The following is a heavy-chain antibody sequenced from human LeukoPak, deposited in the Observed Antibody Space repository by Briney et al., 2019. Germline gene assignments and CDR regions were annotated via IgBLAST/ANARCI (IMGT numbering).Heavy chain of an antibody. J-gene: IGHJ4*02. Sequence: ASVKVSCKASGYTFTSYDINWVRQATGQGLEWMGWMNPNSGNTGYAQKFQGRVTMTRSTSISTAYMELSSLRSEDTAVYYCAREKGWELPFDYWGQGTLVTVSS. V-gene: IGHV1-8*01. D-gene: IGHD1-26*01. CDR2: MNPNSGNT. CDR1: GYTFTSYD. CDR3: AREKGWELPFDY.